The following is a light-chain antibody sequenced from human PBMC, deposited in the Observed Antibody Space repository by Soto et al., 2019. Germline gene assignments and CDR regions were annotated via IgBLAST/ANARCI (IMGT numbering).Light chain of an antibody. J-gene: IGLJ2*01. V-gene: IGLV2-8*01. CDR3: SSYTATDNFVI. Sequence: QSALTQPPSASGSPGQSVTISCTGTSSDVGRHNYVSWYQQHPGKAPKLLIFEVNKRPSGVPDRFSASTSGITASLTVSGLQPEDEAAYYCSSYTATDNFVIFGGGTKLTVL. CDR2: EVN. CDR1: SSDVGRHNY.